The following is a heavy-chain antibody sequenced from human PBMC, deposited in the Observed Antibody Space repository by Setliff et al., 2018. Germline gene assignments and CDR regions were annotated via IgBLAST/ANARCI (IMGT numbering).Heavy chain of an antibody. CDR3: VKTGIGYDYFDH. J-gene: IGHJ4*02. V-gene: IGHV3-23*01. Sequence: PGGSLRLSCAASGFTFGDFAMTWVRQAPGKGLEWVSGIGGRGISTYYADSVKGRFIISRDNSENTLYLQMNSLRAEDTAIYYCVKTGIGYDYFDHCGQGTLVTVSS. D-gene: IGHD5-12*01. CDR2: IGGRGIST. CDR1: GFTFGDFA.